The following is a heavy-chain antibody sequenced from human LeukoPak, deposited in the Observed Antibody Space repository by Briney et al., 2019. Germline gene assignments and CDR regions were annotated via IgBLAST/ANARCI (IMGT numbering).Heavy chain of an antibody. CDR1: GGSFSGYY. D-gene: IGHD6-13*01. CDR2: INHSGST. Sequence: KPSETLSLTCAVYGGSFSGYYWSWIRQPPGKGLEWIGEINHSGSTNYNPSLKSRVTISVDTSKNQFSLKLSSVTAADTAVYYCARSYSSSRYRGAEYFQHWGQGTLVTVSS. CDR3: ARSYSSSRYRGAEYFQH. V-gene: IGHV4-34*01. J-gene: IGHJ1*01.